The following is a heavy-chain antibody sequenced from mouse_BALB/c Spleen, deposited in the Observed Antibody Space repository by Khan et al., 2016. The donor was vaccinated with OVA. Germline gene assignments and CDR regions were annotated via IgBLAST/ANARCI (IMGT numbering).Heavy chain of an antibody. CDR1: GYSITSEYA. D-gene: IGHD2-4*01. CDR2: INYSGNT. CDR3: SRKDYYDYDPFAY. V-gene: IGHV3-2*02. Sequence: EVQLQESGPGLVKPSQSLSLTCTVTGYSITSEYAWNWIRQFPGNKLEWMGYINYSGNTRFNPSLKSRTSITRDTSKNQFFLQLNSVTTEDTATSYCSRKDYYDYDPFAYWGQGTLVTVSA. J-gene: IGHJ3*01.